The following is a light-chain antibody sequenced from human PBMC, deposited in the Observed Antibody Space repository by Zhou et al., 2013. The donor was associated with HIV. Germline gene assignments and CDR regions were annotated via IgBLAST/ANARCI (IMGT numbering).Light chain of an antibody. V-gene: IGKV1-27*01. CDR1: QDINNY. Sequence: DIQMTQSPSSLSASIGDRVTITCRASQDINNYLAWYQQKAGKVPKLLIYAASSLQSGVPSRFSGSGSGTDFTLTISSLQPEDIATYYCQNYDSAPWTFGQGTKVEIK. CDR2: AAS. CDR3: QNYDSAPWT. J-gene: IGKJ1*01.